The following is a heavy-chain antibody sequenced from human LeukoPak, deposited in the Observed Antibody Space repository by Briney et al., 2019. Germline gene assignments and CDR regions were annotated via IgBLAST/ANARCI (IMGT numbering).Heavy chain of an antibody. D-gene: IGHD6-19*01. CDR1: GGSISSYY. Sequence: PSETLSLTCTVSGGSISSYYWSWIRQPPGKGLEWIGYIYYSGSTNYNPSLKSRVTISVDTSKNQFSLKLSSVTAADTAVYYCARTDSSGWYLHYPLFYFDYWGQGTLVTVSS. CDR3: ARTDSSGWYLHYPLFYFDY. CDR2: IYYSGST. V-gene: IGHV4-59*12. J-gene: IGHJ4*02.